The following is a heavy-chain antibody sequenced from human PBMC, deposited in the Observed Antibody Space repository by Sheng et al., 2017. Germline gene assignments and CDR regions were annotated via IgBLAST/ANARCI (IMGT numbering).Heavy chain of an antibody. CDR1: GFTVSSNY. J-gene: IGHJ6*03. Sequence: EVQLVESGGGLIQPGGSLRLSCAASGFTVSSNYMSWVRQAPGKGLEWVSVIYSGGSTYYADSVKGRFTISRDNSKNTLYLQMNSLRAEDTAVYYCAAEGGGYYYYMDVWGQGTTVTVSS. D-gene: IGHD1-26*01. V-gene: IGHV3-53*01. CDR3: AAEGGGYYYYMDV. CDR2: IYSGGST.